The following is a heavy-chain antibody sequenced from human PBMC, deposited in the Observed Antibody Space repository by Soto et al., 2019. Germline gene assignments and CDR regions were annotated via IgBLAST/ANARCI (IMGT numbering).Heavy chain of an antibody. CDR1: GFTFDNYN. D-gene: IGHD2-15*01. J-gene: IGHJ4*02. Sequence: DVHLVESGGGLVQPGGALRLSCEASGFTFDNYNMNWVRQAPGKGLELVSHITTSGTTTYYADSVKGRFTISRDNARNSLYLQMNSLRVEDTAVYYCARGFCRGNNCDVTDWGQGTLVTVSS. CDR2: ITTSGTTT. V-gene: IGHV3-48*01. CDR3: ARGFCRGNNCDVTD.